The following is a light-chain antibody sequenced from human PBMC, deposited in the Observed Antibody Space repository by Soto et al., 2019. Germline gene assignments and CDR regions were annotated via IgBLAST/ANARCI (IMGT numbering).Light chain of an antibody. CDR1: SGHSSYA. CDR2: LDSDGSH. CDR3: QTWGTGIHVV. V-gene: IGLV4-69*01. Sequence: QAVLTQSPSASASLGASVKLTCTLSSGHSSYAIAWHQQQPEKGPRYLMKLDSDGSHTKGDAIPDRFSGSSSGAERYLTISSRQSEDEADYYCQTWGTGIHVVFGGGTQLAVL. J-gene: IGLJ2*01.